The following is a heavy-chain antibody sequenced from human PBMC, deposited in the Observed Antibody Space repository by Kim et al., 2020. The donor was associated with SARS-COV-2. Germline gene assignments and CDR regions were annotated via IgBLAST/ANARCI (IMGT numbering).Heavy chain of an antibody. J-gene: IGHJ4*02. CDR1: GFTFSSYG. CDR2: IWYDGSNK. CDR3: ARLGQQLVFREHYFDY. V-gene: IGHV3-33*01. Sequence: GGSLRLSCAASGFTFSSYGMHWVRQAPGKGLEWVAVIWYDGSNKYYADSVKGRFTISRDNSKNTLYLQMNSLRAEDTAVYYCARLGQQLVFREHYFDYWGQGTLVTVSS. D-gene: IGHD6-13*01.